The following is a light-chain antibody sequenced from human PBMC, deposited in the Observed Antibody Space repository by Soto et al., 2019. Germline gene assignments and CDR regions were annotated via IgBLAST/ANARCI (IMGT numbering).Light chain of an antibody. J-gene: IGKJ2*01. V-gene: IGKV3-11*02. CDR2: DAS. CDR3: KKRGTWLYS. Sequence: EILLAQSPATLSLSPGERATLSCKASQDVSIFLAWYQQKPGQAPRLLIHDASNRATGVPARFSGSGSGRDFTLTIPGLKPEFFTFYSCKKRGTWLYSFGQGTNVE. CDR1: QDVSIF.